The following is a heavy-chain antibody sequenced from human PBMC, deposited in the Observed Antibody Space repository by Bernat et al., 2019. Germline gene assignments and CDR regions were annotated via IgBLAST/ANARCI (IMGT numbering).Heavy chain of an antibody. CDR3: ARVGDSWTVDFDY. V-gene: IGHV3-21*01. CDR1: GFTFSSYS. J-gene: IGHJ4*02. Sequence: EVLLVESGGGLVQPGGSLRLSCAVSGFTFSSYSMNWVRQAPGKGLEWVSSISSSSSYIYYADSVKGRFTISRDNAKNSLYLQMNSLRAEDTAVYYCARVGDSWTVDFDYWGQGTLVTVSS. CDR2: ISSSSSYI. D-gene: IGHD3-16*01.